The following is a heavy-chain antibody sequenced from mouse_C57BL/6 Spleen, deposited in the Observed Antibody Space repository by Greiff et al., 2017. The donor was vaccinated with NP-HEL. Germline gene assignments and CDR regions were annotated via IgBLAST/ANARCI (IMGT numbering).Heavy chain of an antibody. CDR2: IYPNDGST. D-gene: IGHD3-2*02. Sequence: QVQLQQSGPELVKPGASVKLSCKASGYTFTSYDINWVKQRPGQGLEWIGWIYPNDGSTNYNEKFKGKATFTVDTSSSTAYMELHSLTSEDSAVYFCARWGSGYDAMDYWGQGTSVTVSS. V-gene: IGHV1-85*01. J-gene: IGHJ4*01. CDR3: ARWGSGYDAMDY. CDR1: GYTFTSYD.